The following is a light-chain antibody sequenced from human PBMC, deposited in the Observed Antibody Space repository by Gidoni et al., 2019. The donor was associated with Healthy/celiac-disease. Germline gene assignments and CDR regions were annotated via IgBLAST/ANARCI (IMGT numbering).Light chain of an antibody. CDR2: SNN. Sequence: QSVLTQPPSASGTPGQRVTISCSGSSSNIGSNTVNWYQQLPGTAPKLLIYSNNQRPSGVPDRFSGSKSGTSASLAISGLQSEDEADYYCAAWDDSLNAHAIGGGTKLTVL. CDR3: AAWDDSLNAHA. J-gene: IGLJ2*01. CDR1: SSNIGSNT. V-gene: IGLV1-44*01.